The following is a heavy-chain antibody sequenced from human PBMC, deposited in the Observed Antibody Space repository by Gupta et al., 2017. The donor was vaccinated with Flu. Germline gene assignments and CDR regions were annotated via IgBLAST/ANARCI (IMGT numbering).Heavy chain of an antibody. CDR2: IYYSGST. Sequence: QLQLQESGPGLVKPSETLSLTCTVSGCSISSSSYYWGWIRQPPGKGLEWIESIYYSGSTYYNPSLKSRVTISVDTSKNQFSLKLSSVTAADTAVYYCARQAPYYDSSGYYYSEYFQHWGQGTLVTVSS. V-gene: IGHV4-39*01. CDR1: GCSISSSSYY. J-gene: IGHJ1*01. CDR3: ARQAPYYDSSGYYYSEYFQH. D-gene: IGHD3-22*01.